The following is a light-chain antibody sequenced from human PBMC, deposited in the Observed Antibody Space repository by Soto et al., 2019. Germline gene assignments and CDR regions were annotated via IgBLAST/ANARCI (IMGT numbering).Light chain of an antibody. V-gene: IGLV1-44*01. CDR2: GNN. J-gene: IGLJ1*01. CDR3: AAWDDSLNDYV. Sequence: QSVLTQAPSVSGTPGQRVTITCSGSSSNIGRNSVNWYQHLPGTAPKLLTHGNNHRPSGVPDRFSGSKSGTSASLAISGLQPEDEADYCCAAWDDSLNDYVFGDGTKLTVL. CDR1: SSNIGRNS.